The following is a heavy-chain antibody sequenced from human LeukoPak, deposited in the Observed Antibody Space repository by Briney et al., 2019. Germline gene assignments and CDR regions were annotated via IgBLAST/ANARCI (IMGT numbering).Heavy chain of an antibody. CDR1: GFTFSSYA. Sequence: GGSLRLSCAASGFTFSSYAMGWVRQAPGKGREWVSAFSGSGGSTYYADSVKGRFTISRDNSKNTLYLQMNGLRAEDTAVYYCAKEPPYSGRVGKIYDYWGQGTLVTVSS. D-gene: IGHD1-26*01. CDR2: FSGSGGST. J-gene: IGHJ4*02. CDR3: AKEPPYSGRVGKIYDY. V-gene: IGHV3-23*01.